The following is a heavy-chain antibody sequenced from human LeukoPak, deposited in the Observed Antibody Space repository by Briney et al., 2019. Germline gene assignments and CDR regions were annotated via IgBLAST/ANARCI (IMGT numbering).Heavy chain of an antibody. J-gene: IGHJ4*02. CDR3: ARVDRDYSYGYFFDY. Sequence: ASVKVSCKASGYTFTSYYMHWVRQAPGQGLEWMGIINPSGGSTSYAQKFQGRVTMTRDTSTSTVYMELSSLRSEDTALYYCARVDRDYSYGYFFDYWGQGTLVTVSS. CDR2: INPSGGST. CDR1: GYTFTSYY. D-gene: IGHD5-18*01. V-gene: IGHV1-46*01.